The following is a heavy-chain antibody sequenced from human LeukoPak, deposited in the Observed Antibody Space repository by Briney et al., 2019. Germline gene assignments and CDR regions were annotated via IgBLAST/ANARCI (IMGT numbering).Heavy chain of an antibody. V-gene: IGHV3-21*01. CDR1: GFTFSSYA. CDR3: ARVPGAFFDY. CDR2: ISSSSSYI. Sequence: PGGSLRLSCAASGFTFSSYAMSWVRQAPGKGLEWVSSISSSSSYIYYADSVKGRFTISRDNAKNSLYLQMNSLRAEDTAVYYCARVPGAFFDYWGQGTLVTVSS. J-gene: IGHJ4*02. D-gene: IGHD4/OR15-4a*01.